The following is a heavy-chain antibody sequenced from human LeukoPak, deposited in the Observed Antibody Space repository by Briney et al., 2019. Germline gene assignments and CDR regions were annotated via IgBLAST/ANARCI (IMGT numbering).Heavy chain of an antibody. CDR3: ARCMVLSQGWCNWFDP. Sequence: GGSPRLSCAASGFDLTTYAMTWVRQAPAKGLEWVSSIRIGGGGTYYADSAKGRFTISRDNSENTLHLQMNNLRVEDTARYFCARCMVLSQGWCNWFDPWGQGTLVTVSS. D-gene: IGHD6-13*01. CDR2: IRIGGGGT. J-gene: IGHJ5*02. CDR1: GFDLTTYA. V-gene: IGHV3-23*01.